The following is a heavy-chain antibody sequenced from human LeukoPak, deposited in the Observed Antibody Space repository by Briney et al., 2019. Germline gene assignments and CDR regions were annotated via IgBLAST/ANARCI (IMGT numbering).Heavy chain of an antibody. CDR3: ARDYRTGSYIDY. CDR2: ISGDSSNI. V-gene: IGHV3-48*02. CDR1: GFTFSSYS. Sequence: GGSLRLSCAASGFTFSSYSMDWVRQAPGKGPEWLSYISGDSSNIQYADSVKGRFAISRDNAKNSLYLQMNSLRDDDTAVYYCARDYRTGSYIDYWGQGTLVTVSS. J-gene: IGHJ4*02. D-gene: IGHD3-10*01.